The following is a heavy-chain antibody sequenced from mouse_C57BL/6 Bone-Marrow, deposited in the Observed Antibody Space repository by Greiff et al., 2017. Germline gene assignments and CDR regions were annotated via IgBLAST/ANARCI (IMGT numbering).Heavy chain of an antibody. CDR1: GYAFTNYL. J-gene: IGHJ2*01. CDR2: INPGSGGT. V-gene: IGHV1-54*01. Sequence: LVRPGTSVKVSCKASGYAFTNYLIEWVKQRPGQGLEWIGVINPGSGGTNYNEKFKGKATLTADKSSSTAYMQLSSLTSEDSAVYFCARWGYGSLVLFDYWGQGTTLTVSS. CDR3: ARWGYGSLVLFDY. D-gene: IGHD1-1*01.